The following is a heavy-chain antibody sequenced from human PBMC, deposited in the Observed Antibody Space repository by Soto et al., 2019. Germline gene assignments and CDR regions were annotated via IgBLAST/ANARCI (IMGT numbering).Heavy chain of an antibody. CDR2: IYHSGST. V-gene: IGHV4-30-4*01. CDR3: ARGRPRGGRVGP. D-gene: IGHD3-10*01. Sequence: QVQLQESGPGLVKPSQTLSLTCTVSGGSISSGDYYWSWIRQPPGKGLEWIGYIYHSGSTYYNPFLNNPVNISIGPAKDQFSPEPSPWTAPGPAVDYRARGRPRGGRVGPWGQGTLVTVSS. CDR1: GGSISSGDYY. J-gene: IGHJ5*02.